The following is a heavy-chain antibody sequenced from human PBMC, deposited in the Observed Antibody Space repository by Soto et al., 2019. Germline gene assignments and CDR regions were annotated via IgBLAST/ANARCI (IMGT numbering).Heavy chain of an antibody. CDR3: ARRPDGFDI. D-gene: IGHD6-6*01. V-gene: IGHV4-34*01. CDR2: INHSGST. CDR1: DGSFSGYQ. J-gene: IGHJ3*02. Sequence: QVQLQQWGAGLLRPSETLSLTCAVYDGSFSGYQWSWIRQPPGKGLEWIGEINHSGSTNYNPSLQSRVTISVDTSKNQFSLKVTSVTDADTAVYYCARRPDGFDIWGQGTMVTVSS.